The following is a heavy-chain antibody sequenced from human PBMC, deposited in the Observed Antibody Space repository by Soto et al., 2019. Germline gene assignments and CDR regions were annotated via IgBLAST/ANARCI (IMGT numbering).Heavy chain of an antibody. CDR1: GYTFTSYG. V-gene: IGHV1-18*01. J-gene: IGHJ4*02. Sequence: ASVKVSCKASGYTFTSYGISWVRQAPGQGLEWMGWTSAYNGNTNYAQKLQGRVTMTTDTSTSTAYMELRSLRSDDTAVYYCARQLPINYYDSSGYLEFDYWGQGTLVTVSS. D-gene: IGHD3-22*01. CDR3: ARQLPINYYDSSGYLEFDY. CDR2: TSAYNGNT.